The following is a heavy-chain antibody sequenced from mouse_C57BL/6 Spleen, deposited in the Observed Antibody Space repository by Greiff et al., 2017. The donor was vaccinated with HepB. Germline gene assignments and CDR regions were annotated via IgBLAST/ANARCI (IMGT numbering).Heavy chain of an antibody. V-gene: IGHV5-12*01. CDR3: ARQGYDYGGAWFAY. J-gene: IGHJ3*01. Sequence: EVKLEESGGGLVQPGGSLKLSCAASGFTFSDYYMYWVRQTPEKRLEWVAYISNGGGSTYYPDTVKGRFTISRDNAKNTLYLQMSRLKSEDTAMYYCARQGYDYGGAWFAYWGQGTLVTVSA. CDR2: ISNGGGST. CDR1: GFTFSDYY. D-gene: IGHD2-4*01.